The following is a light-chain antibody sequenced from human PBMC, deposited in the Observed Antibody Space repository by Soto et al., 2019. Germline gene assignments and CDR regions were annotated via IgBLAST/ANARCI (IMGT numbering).Light chain of an antibody. CDR2: DAS. J-gene: IGKJ5*01. CDR3: QQYDNLPLI. Sequence: DIPLTQSPSILSASVVDRVSIXCRSSQTITNWLAWYQQKPGKAPRLLIYDASSLESWVPSRFSGSGSGTEFTLTISSLQSEDFATYYCQQYDNLPLIFGQGTRLEIK. CDR1: QTITNW. V-gene: IGKV1-5*01.